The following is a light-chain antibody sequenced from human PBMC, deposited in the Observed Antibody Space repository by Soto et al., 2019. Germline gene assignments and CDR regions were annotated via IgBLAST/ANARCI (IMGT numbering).Light chain of an antibody. Sequence: MTQSPLTLPATPGEPASMSCRSSQSLLYNNTFNYLDWYLQKPGQPPHLLISLGPNRAPGVPDRFSGSGSGTDFSLKISTVEAEDVGTSYCMQALQSPTFAQWTRLQI. CDR2: LGP. CDR1: QSLLYNNTFNY. J-gene: IGKJ5*01. CDR3: MQALQSPT. V-gene: IGKV2-28*01.